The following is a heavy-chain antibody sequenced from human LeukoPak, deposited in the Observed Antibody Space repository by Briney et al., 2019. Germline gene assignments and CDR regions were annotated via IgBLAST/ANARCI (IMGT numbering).Heavy chain of an antibody. CDR2: ISYDGSNK. Sequence: GRSLRLSCAASGFTFSSYAMPWVRQAPGKGLEWVAVISYDGSNKYYADSVKGRFTISRDNSKNTLYLQMNSLRAEDTAVYYCARDQPYDYGDYVGWFAYYFDYRGQGTLVTVSS. CDR1: GFTFSSYA. V-gene: IGHV3-30-3*01. J-gene: IGHJ4*02. CDR3: ARDQPYDYGDYVGWFAYYFDY. D-gene: IGHD4-17*01.